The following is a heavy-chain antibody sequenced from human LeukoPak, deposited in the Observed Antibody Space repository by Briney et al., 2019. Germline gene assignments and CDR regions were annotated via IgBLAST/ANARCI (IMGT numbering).Heavy chain of an antibody. CDR1: GFTFSSYG. V-gene: IGHV3-33*06. J-gene: IGHJ4*02. Sequence: GGSLRLSCAASGFTFSSYGMHWVRQAPGKGLEWVAVIWYDGSNKYYADSVKGRFTISRDNSKDTLYLQMNGLRAEDTAVYFCAKQSAGSAAWYSLHYDFWGQGTLVTVSS. D-gene: IGHD5-18*01. CDR2: IWYDGSNK. CDR3: AKQSAGSAAWYSLHYDF.